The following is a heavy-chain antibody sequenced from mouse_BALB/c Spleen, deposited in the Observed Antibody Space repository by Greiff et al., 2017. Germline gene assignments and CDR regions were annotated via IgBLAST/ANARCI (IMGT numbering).Heavy chain of an antibody. J-gene: IGHJ2*01. Sequence: EVQLVESGPGLVKPSQSLSLTCSVTGYSITSGYSWNWIRQFPGNKLEWMGYISYDGSNNFNPSLKNRISITRDTSKNQFFLKLNSVTTEDTATYYCAREDGSSPFDDWGQGTTLTVSS. CDR3: AREDGSSPFDD. CDR2: ISYDGSN. CDR1: GYSITSGYS. D-gene: IGHD1-1*01. V-gene: IGHV3-6*02.